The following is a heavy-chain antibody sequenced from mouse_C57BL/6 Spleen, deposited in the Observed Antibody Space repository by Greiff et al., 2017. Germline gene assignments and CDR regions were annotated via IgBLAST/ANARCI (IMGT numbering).Heavy chain of an antibody. V-gene: IGHV1-53*01. Sequence: QVQLQQPGTELVKPGASVKLSCKASGYTFTSYWMPWVKQRPGQGLEWIGNINPSNGGTNYNAKFKSKATLTVDKSSSTAYMQLSSLTSEDSAVYYCAFTTVVAGNAMDYWGQGTSVTVSS. CDR3: AFTTVVAGNAMDY. CDR2: INPSNGGT. D-gene: IGHD1-1*01. CDR1: GYTFTSYW. J-gene: IGHJ4*01.